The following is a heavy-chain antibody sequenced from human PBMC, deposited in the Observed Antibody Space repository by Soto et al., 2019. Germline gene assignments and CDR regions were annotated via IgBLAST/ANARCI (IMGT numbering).Heavy chain of an antibody. CDR3: ASSTTLYYGIDV. D-gene: IGHD4-17*01. Sequence: PGASMTISCMGCGYGSNSYWISWVRQMPGKGLEWKGRIDPSDSYTNYSPSLKGHVNISADKSIRPAYLQWSSLKASYTSMYYCASSTTLYYGIDVLGQGTMVTSSS. CDR1: GYGSNSYW. V-gene: IGHV5-10-1*01. CDR2: IDPSDSYT. J-gene: IGHJ6*02.